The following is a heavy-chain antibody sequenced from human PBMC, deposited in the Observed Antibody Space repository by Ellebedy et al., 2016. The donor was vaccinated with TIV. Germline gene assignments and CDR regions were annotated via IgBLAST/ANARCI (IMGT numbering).Heavy chain of an antibody. CDR1: GFTFSSYS. D-gene: IGHD1-26*01. J-gene: IGHJ4*02. CDR2: ISSSSSYI. CDR3: AKESGSYPRTMLVDY. V-gene: IGHV3-21*04. Sequence: GGSLRLSCAASGFTFSSYSMNWVRQAPGKGLEWVSSISSSSSYIYYADSVKGRFTISRDNSKNTLHLQMNSLRAEDAAIYYCAKESGSYPRTMLVDYWGQGTLVTVSS.